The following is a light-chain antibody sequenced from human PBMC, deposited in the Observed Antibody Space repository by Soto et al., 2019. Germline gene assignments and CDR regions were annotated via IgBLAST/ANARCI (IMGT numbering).Light chain of an antibody. J-gene: IGKJ1*01. CDR1: QTVSSVH. V-gene: IGKV3-20*01. Sequence: EIVLTQSPGTLSLSPGERATLSCRASQTVSSVHLAWYQQKPGQAPRLLIYGASGRATGIPDRFSGSGSGTDFTLTISRLEPDDFAVYFCQYYDSFRTFGQGTKVDNK. CDR3: QYYDSFRT. CDR2: GAS.